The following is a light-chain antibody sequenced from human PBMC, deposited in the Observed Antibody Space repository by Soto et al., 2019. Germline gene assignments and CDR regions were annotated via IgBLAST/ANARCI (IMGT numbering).Light chain of an antibody. V-gene: IGKV1-39*01. J-gene: IGKJ4*01. CDR3: QHSHSTPLT. CDR1: QSISSH. Sequence: DIQMTQSPSSLSASVRDRFTITCRSSQSISSHLNWYQQKAGKAPKLLIYAASSLQSGVPSRFSGSGSGTDFTLTISSLQPEDFATYSCQHSHSTPLTFGGGPRWIS. CDR2: AAS.